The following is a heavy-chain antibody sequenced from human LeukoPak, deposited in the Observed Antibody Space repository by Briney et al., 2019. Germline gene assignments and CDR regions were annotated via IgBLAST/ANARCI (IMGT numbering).Heavy chain of an antibody. CDR1: GFTFSSYA. Sequence: PGGSLRLSCAASGFTFSSYAMSWVRQAPGKGLEWVSAISGSGGSTYYADSVKGRFTISRDNSKNTLYLQMNSLRAEDTAVYYCAKSGGMVRGVIRAFDIWGQGTMVTVSS. J-gene: IGHJ3*02. D-gene: IGHD3-10*01. CDR2: ISGSGGST. V-gene: IGHV3-23*01. CDR3: AKSGGMVRGVIRAFDI.